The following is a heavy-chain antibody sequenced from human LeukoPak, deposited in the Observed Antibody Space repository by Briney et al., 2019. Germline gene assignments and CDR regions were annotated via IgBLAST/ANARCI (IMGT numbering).Heavy chain of an antibody. CDR1: GGSISSYY. Sequence: PSETLSLTCTVSGGSISSYYWSWIRQPAGKGLEWIGRIYTSGSTNYNPSLKSRVTMSVDTSKNQFSLKLSSVTAADTAVYYCARDRYYYDSSGYLFGYWGQGTLVTVSS. CDR2: IYTSGST. V-gene: IGHV4-4*07. J-gene: IGHJ4*02. CDR3: ARDRYYYDSSGYLFGY. D-gene: IGHD3-22*01.